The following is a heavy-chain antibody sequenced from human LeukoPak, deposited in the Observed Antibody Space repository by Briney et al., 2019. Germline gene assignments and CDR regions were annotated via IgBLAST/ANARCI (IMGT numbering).Heavy chain of an antibody. V-gene: IGHV1-69*13. CDR1: GGTFSSYA. J-gene: IGHJ6*02. Sequence: SVKVSCKASGGTFSSYAISWVRQAPGQGLEWMGGIIPIFGTANYAQKFQGRVTITADESTSTAYMELSSLRSEDTAVYYCARDSPGLAAAEYYGMDVWGQGTTVTVSS. CDR3: ARDSPGLAAAEYYGMDV. CDR2: IIPIFGTA. D-gene: IGHD6-13*01.